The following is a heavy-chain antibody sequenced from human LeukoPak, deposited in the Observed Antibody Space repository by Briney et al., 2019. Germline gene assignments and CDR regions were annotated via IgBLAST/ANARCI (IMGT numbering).Heavy chain of an antibody. CDR1: GGSISSGDFY. CDR2: IYSSGGA. CDR3: ARVSGYYGTGTYYLDN. J-gene: IGHJ4*02. D-gene: IGHD3-10*01. V-gene: IGHV4-30-4*08. Sequence: PSETLSLTCTVSGGSISSGDFYWSWIRQPPGKGLLWIGYIYSSGGAYYYPSLKSRLTISLDKSKNQFSLKVTSVTAADTAVYYCARVSGYYGTGTYYLDNWGQGTLVTVSS.